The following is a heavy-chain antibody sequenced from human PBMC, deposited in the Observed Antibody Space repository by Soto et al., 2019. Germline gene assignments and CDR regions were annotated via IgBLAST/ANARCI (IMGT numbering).Heavy chain of an antibody. Sequence: TLSLTCAVSGGSIISSNWWNWVRQPPGKGLEWIGEIYHSGSTYYKPSLKSRVAMSVDTSKNQFSLKLTSATAADTAVYYCARRDWSGSTSHFYFDYWGQGVLVTVSS. D-gene: IGHD3-9*01. CDR2: IYHSGST. CDR1: GGSIISSNW. J-gene: IGHJ4*02. V-gene: IGHV4-4*02. CDR3: ARRDWSGSTSHFYFDY.